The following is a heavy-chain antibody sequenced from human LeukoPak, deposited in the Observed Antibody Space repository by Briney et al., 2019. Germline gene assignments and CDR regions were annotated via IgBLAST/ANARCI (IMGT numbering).Heavy chain of an antibody. V-gene: IGHV3-43D*03. Sequence: QPGGSLRLSCAASGFTFDDYAMHWVRQVPGKGLEWVSLISWDGGSTYYGDSVKGRFTISRDNAKNSLYLQMNRLRAEDTAVYYCAKVWEEMATTLSYAFGIWGQGTMVTVSS. CDR1: GFTFDDYA. CDR3: AKVWEEMATTLSYAFGI. D-gene: IGHD5-24*01. CDR2: ISWDGGST. J-gene: IGHJ3*02.